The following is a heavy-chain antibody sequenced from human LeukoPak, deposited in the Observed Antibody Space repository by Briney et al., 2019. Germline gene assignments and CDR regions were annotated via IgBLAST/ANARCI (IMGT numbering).Heavy chain of an antibody. CDR1: GGSFSGYY. CDR2: INHSGST. V-gene: IGHV4-34*01. Sequence: SETLSLTCAVYGGSFSGYYWSWIRQPPGKGLEWIGEINHSGSTNYNPSLKSRVTISVDTSKNQFSLKLGSVTAADTAVYYCARQGGGFWYFDLWGRGTLVTVSS. D-gene: IGHD6-25*01. J-gene: IGHJ2*01. CDR3: ARQGGGFWYFDL.